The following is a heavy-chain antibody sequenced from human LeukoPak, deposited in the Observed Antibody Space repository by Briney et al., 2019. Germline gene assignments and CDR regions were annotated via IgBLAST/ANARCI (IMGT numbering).Heavy chain of an antibody. Sequence: PSETLSLTCTVSGGSISSGGYYWSWIRQHPGKGLEWIGYIYYSGSTYYNLSLKSRVTISVDTSKNQFSLKLSSVTAADTAVYYCARGRMAGTYVFDSWGQGTLVTVSS. CDR1: GGSISSGGYY. CDR3: ARGRMAGTYVFDS. D-gene: IGHD6-19*01. CDR2: IYYSGST. V-gene: IGHV4-31*03. J-gene: IGHJ4*02.